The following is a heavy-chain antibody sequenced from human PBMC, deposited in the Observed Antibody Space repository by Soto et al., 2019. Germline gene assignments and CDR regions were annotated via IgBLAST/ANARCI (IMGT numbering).Heavy chain of an antibody. CDR2: VHYSGST. CDR1: GASISSSY. D-gene: IGHD3-22*01. V-gene: IGHV4-59*01. CDR3: VRGYYDSRGQSNTFDI. J-gene: IGHJ3*02. Sequence: PSETLSLTCTVSGASISSSYWSWIRQSPGKGLEWIGYVHYSGSTNYNPSLKRRVTISVDTSKNQFSLKLRSVTAADTAVYYCVRGYYDSRGQSNTFDIWGQGTMVT.